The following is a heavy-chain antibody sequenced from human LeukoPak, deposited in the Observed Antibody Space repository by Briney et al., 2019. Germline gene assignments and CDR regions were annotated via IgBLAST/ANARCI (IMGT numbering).Heavy chain of an antibody. V-gene: IGHV7-4-1*02. J-gene: IGHJ4*02. CDR2: INTNTGNP. CDR1: GGTFSSYA. CDR3: AIVFPIAAAGRN. D-gene: IGHD6-13*01. Sequence: ASVKVSCKASGGTFSSYAISWVRQAPGQGLEWMGWINTNTGNPTYAQGFTGRFVFSLDTSVSTAYLQISSLKAEDTAVYYCAIVFPIAAAGRNWGQGTLVTVSS.